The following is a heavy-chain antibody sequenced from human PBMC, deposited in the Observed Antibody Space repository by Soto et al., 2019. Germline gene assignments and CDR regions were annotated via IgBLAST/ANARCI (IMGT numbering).Heavy chain of an antibody. J-gene: IGHJ6*02. Sequence: SETLSLTCAVSGGSISSRNWWSWVRQPPGKGLEWIGEIYHSGSTNYNPSLKSRVTISVDKSKNQFSLKLSSVTAADTAVYYCARVTMIVVAIQDYYGMDVWGQGTTVTVSS. D-gene: IGHD3-22*01. CDR2: IYHSGST. CDR1: GGSISSRNW. CDR3: ARVTMIVVAIQDYYGMDV. V-gene: IGHV4-4*02.